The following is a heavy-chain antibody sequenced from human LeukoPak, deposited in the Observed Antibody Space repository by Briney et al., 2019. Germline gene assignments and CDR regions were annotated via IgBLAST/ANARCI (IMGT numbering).Heavy chain of an antibody. V-gene: IGHV3-30*02. CDR1: GFTFSSYG. CDR2: IRYDGSEK. CDR3: ARDHWEFYGYFDWGGDDAFDI. D-gene: IGHD3-9*01. Sequence: PGGSLRLSCAASGFTFSSYGMHWVRQAPGKGLEWVAFIRYDGSEKYYVDSVKGRFTISRDNAKNSLYQQMNSLRAEDTAVYYCARDHWEFYGYFDWGGDDAFDIWGQGTMVTVSS. J-gene: IGHJ3*02.